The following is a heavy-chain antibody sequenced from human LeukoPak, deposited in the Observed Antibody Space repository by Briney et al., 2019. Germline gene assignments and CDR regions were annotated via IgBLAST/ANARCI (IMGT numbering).Heavy chain of an antibody. CDR3: ARGPSGAFDI. J-gene: IGHJ3*02. Sequence: ASVKVSCKASGFTFTNNYMHWVRQAPGQGLEWMGLINPNGRSTSYPQKFQGRVTMTRDTSTSTVYMELSSLRSEDTAVYYCARGPSGAFDIWGQGTMVTVSS. CDR1: GFTFTNNY. V-gene: IGHV1-46*01. CDR2: INPNGRST.